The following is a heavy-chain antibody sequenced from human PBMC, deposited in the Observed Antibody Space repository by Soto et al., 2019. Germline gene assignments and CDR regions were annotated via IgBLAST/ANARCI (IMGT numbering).Heavy chain of an antibody. CDR2: IHPGDSEI. J-gene: IGHJ6*02. Sequence: GESLKISCNGSGYIFNNYWIAWVRQMPGKCLEWMGIIHPGDSEIRYSPSFQGQVTISADKSISTAYLQWSSLKASDTAMYYCARQGRDGHNQGYGMDVWGQGTTVTVSS. CDR3: ARQGRDGHNQGYGMDV. V-gene: IGHV5-51*01. CDR1: GYIFNNYW. D-gene: IGHD2-15*01.